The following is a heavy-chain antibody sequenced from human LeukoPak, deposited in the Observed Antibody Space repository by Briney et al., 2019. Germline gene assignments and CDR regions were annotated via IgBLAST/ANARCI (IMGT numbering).Heavy chain of an antibody. D-gene: IGHD1-26*01. CDR1: GFTFNYAW. J-gene: IGHJ4*02. Sequence: GGSLRLSCAASGFTFNYAWMSWVRQVPGKGLEWVGQTVSEIDGGTTDYAAPVKGRFTISRDDSKNTLYLQMNSLRAEDTAVYYCARDPYSGSYNGYFDYWGQGTLVTVSS. V-gene: IGHV3-15*04. CDR2: TVSEIDGGTT. CDR3: ARDPYSGSYNGYFDY.